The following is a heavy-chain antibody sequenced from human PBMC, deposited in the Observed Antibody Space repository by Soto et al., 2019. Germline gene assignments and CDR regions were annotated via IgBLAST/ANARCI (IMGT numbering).Heavy chain of an antibody. Sequence: VQLVESGGGLVQPGGSLRLSGAAPGFTFSSFGMPWARQAPGKGLEWVAVISYDGSNNYYADSVKGRFTISGDNSKNTLYLEMDSLRAEDTAVYYCAKDIYKGAAGTLLDYWGQGTLVTVSS. CDR3: AKDIYKGAAGTLLDY. CDR2: ISYDGSNN. CDR1: GFTFSSFG. V-gene: IGHV3-30*18. D-gene: IGHD6-13*01. J-gene: IGHJ4*02.